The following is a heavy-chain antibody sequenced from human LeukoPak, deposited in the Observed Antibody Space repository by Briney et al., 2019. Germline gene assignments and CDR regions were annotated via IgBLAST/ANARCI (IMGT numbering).Heavy chain of an antibody. CDR2: TYYRSKWYN. V-gene: IGHV6-1*01. J-gene: IGHJ3*02. CDR3: AREAIAAAAKRPDAFDI. Sequence: SQTLSLTCALSGDSVSNNSAAWNWLRQSPSRGLEWLGRTYYRSKWYNDYAVSVKSRITINPDTSKNQFSLQLNSVTPEDTAVYYCAREAIAAAAKRPDAFDIWGQGTMVIVSS. CDR1: GDSVSNNSAA. D-gene: IGHD6-13*01.